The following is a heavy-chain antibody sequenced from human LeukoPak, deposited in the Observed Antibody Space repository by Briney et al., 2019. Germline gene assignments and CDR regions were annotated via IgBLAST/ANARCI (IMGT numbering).Heavy chain of an antibody. Sequence: GGSLRLSCAASGFTFSSYSMNWVRQAPGKGLEWVSYISSSSSTIYYADSVKGRFTISRDNAKNSLYLQMNSLRAEDTAVYYCAREIAWFGELLYSPYAFDIWGQGTMVTVSS. CDR1: GFTFSSYS. V-gene: IGHV3-48*04. J-gene: IGHJ3*02. CDR2: ISSSSSTI. D-gene: IGHD3-10*01. CDR3: AREIAWFGELLYSPYAFDI.